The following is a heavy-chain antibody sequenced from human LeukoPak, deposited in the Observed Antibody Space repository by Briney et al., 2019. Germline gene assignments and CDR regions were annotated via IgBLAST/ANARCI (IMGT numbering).Heavy chain of an antibody. D-gene: IGHD1-1*01. V-gene: IGHV4-34*01. Sequence: SETLSLTCAVCGGSFSGYYWTLIRQTPGKGLEWIGEISHTGLTGSNPSLKSRVTIFVDSSKKQFSLRMTSVTAADTGVYYCARVPDITARPCDTWGPGTLVTVSS. CDR3: ARVPDITARPCDT. J-gene: IGHJ5*02. CDR2: ISHTGLT. CDR1: GGSFSGYY.